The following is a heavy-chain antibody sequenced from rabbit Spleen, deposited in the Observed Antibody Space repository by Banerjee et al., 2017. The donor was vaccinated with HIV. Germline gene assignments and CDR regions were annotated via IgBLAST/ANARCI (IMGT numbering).Heavy chain of an antibody. CDR1: GFSFSSTYW. CDR2: IRTTDVIA. CDR3: ARPGTANSYGVDFNL. J-gene: IGHJ4*01. Sequence: EESGGDLVQPEGSLTLTCTASGFSFSSTYWISWVRQAPGKGLERIACIRTTDVIAYYASWTNGRFTISKTSSTTVTLQMTGLTAADTATYFCARPGTANSYGVDFNLWGPGTLVTVS. V-gene: IGHV1S45*01. D-gene: IGHD6-1*01.